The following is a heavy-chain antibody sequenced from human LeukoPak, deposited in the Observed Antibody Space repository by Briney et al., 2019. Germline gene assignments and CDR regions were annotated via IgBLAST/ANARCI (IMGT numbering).Heavy chain of an antibody. V-gene: IGHV5-51*01. Sequence: GESLKISCKGSGYSFTSYWIGWVRPMPGKGLEWMGIIYPGDSDTRYSPSFQGQVTISADKSISTAYLQWSSLKASDTAMYYCARYLYSSGYYPDYWGQGILVTVSS. CDR1: GYSFTSYW. J-gene: IGHJ4*02. CDR2: IYPGDSDT. D-gene: IGHD3-22*01. CDR3: ARYLYSSGYYPDY.